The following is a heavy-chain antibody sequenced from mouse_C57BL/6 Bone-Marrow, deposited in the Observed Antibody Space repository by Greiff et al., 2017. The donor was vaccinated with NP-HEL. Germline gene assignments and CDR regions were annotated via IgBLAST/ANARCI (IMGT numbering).Heavy chain of an antibody. CDR1: GFSLTSYG. CDR3: ARHYDYVYAMDY. J-gene: IGHJ4*01. Sequence: VKLQESGPGLVAPSQSLSITCTVSGFSLTSYGVHWVRQPPGKGLEWLVVIWSDGSTTYNSALKSRLSISKDNSKSQVFLKMNSLQTDDTAMYYCARHYDYVYAMDYWGQGTSVTVSS. CDR2: IWSDGST. D-gene: IGHD2-4*01. V-gene: IGHV2-6-1*01.